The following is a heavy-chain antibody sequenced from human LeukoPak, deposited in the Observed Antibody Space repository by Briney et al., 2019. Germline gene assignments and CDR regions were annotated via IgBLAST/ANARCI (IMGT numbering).Heavy chain of an antibody. CDR2: ITTGGIT. D-gene: IGHD3-22*01. V-gene: IGHV3-23*01. CDR1: GFTFSTYA. Sequence: GGSLRLSCAASGFTFSTYAMTWVRQAPGKGLEWVSTITTGGITYHADSVKGRFTISRDISKSTLYLQMNGLRAEDTAMYYCAKHGTSGYNFFNSWGQGTLVTVSS. CDR3: AKHGTSGYNFFNS. J-gene: IGHJ4*02.